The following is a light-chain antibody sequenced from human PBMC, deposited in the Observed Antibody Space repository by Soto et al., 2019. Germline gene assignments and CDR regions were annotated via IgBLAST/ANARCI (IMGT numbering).Light chain of an antibody. CDR3: SSYTSSSTLYG. J-gene: IGLJ1*01. CDR1: SSDVGAYNY. Sequence: QSALTQPASVSGSPGQWIAISCIGTSSDVGAYNYVSWYQQHPGKPPKLMIYEVSNRHSWVSNRFSGSKSRNTSYLTSSGLQSEDEAIDDCSSYTSSSTLYGFGTCTKLTVL. CDR2: EVS. V-gene: IGLV2-14*01.